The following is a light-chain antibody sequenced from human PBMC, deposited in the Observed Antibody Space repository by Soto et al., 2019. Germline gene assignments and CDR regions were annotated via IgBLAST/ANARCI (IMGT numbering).Light chain of an antibody. Sequence: EIVMTQSPVTLSVSPGERATLSCRASQSVANSYLAWYQQKPGQAPRILIFGASTRAAGIPARFSGSGSGTEYTLTLSKLQAEDFEVYYCQQFNNWPHTFGQGTRLEIK. CDR3: QQFNNWPHT. J-gene: IGKJ5*01. V-gene: IGKV3-15*01. CDR2: GAS. CDR1: QSVANSY.